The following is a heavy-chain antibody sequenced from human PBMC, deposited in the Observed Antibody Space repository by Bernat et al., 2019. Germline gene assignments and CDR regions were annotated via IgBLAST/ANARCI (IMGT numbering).Heavy chain of an antibody. J-gene: IGHJ6*02. V-gene: IGHV1-18*01. CDR1: GYTFIHYD. Sequence: QVQLVQSGPEVKKPGASVKVSCKASGYTFIHYDITWVRQAPGQGLEWVGRISAHNGNTNYGQKVQGRVTMTTDTSTSTAYMELRSLRSNDTAVYYCARDHQWLAFNGMDVWGQGTTVSVSS. CDR2: ISAHNGNT. CDR3: ARDHQWLAFNGMDV. D-gene: IGHD6-19*01.